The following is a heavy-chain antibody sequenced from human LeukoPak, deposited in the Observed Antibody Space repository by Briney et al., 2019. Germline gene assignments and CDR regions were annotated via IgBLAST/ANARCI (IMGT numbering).Heavy chain of an antibody. D-gene: IGHD1-1*01. J-gene: IGHJ6*03. CDR2: ISSYNGNT. CDR3: ARGTISGADYYYMDV. CDR1: AYSLTSYG. Sequence: GASVKVSCKASAYSLTSYGMTWVRQAPGQVLGWIGWISSYNGNTKYAQKLQGRVTMNTDTSTSTAYMELRSLTSDDTAVYYCARGTISGADYYYMDVWGKGTTVTVSS. V-gene: IGHV1-18*01.